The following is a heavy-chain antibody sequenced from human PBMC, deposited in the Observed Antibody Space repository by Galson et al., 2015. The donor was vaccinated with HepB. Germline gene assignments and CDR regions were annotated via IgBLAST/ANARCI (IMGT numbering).Heavy chain of an antibody. CDR3: ARGVRGYSRGMAYTYYYYMDV. V-gene: IGHV1-8*01. CDR2: MDPNSGNK. D-gene: IGHD5-12*01. CDR1: GYTFTLSD. Sequence: SVKVSCKASGYTFTLSDINWVRQASGQGLEWMGWMDPNSGNKGFAQNFQDRVTMTSDRSTSTAYMELSGLTSEDTAVYFCARGVRGYSRGMAYTYYYYMDVWGEGTSVTVSS. J-gene: IGHJ6*03.